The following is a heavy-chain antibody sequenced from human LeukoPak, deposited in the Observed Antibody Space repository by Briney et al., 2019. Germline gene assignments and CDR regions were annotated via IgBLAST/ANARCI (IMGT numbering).Heavy chain of an antibody. D-gene: IGHD3-3*01. CDR1: GFAFSDYY. CDR2: ISGSGNSI. V-gene: IGHV3-11*01. Sequence: PGGSLRLSCAGSGFAFSDYYMTWIRQAPGRGLEFISYISGSGNSIVYADSVKGRFTISRDNAKNSLYLQMNSLRDEDTAVYYCARARRVLYDFWSGSYMDVWGKGTTVTVSS. J-gene: IGHJ6*03. CDR3: ARARRVLYDFWSGSYMDV.